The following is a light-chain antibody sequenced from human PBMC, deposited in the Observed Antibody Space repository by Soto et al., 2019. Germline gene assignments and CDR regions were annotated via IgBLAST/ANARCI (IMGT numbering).Light chain of an antibody. V-gene: IGKV3-20*01. CDR1: QSVSDSY. CDR3: QQYVTSPPMYT. J-gene: IGKJ2*01. Sequence: ENVLTQSPGTLSLALGERATLSCRASQSVSDSYLAWYQQKPGQTPRLLIYATSGRATGIPDRFSGSGSGTDFTLTISRVEPEDFAVYYCQQYVTSPPMYTFGQGTKLEIK. CDR2: ATS.